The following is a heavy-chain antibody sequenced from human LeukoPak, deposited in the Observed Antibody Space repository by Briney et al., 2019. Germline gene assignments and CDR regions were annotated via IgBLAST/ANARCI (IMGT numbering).Heavy chain of an antibody. V-gene: IGHV3-13*04. J-gene: IGHJ5*01. CDR1: GFTFSSHD. D-gene: IGHD7-27*01. CDR3: VRGGVWGLSSNWLES. Sequence: GGSLRLSCAASGFTFSSHDMHWVRQAAGKGLEWVSGFIPAGDRYYAESVKGRFTISRENAKSSLYLQMNSLRVGDAAVYYCVRGGVWGLSSNWLESWGQGILVTVSS. CDR2: FIPAGDR.